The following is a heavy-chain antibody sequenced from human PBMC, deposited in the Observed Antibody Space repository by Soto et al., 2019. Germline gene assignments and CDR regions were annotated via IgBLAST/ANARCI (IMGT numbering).Heavy chain of an antibody. V-gene: IGHV3-7*01. CDR1: GFIFRRYW. Sequence: SLRLSCAASGFIFRRYWASWVRQAPGKGLEWVANINQDGSEKHYVDSVRGRFIISRDNAENSLYLQMNSLRAEDTALYYCARDGVAAGLYLDNWGHGPMVTVSS. CDR3: ARDGVAAGLYLDN. D-gene: IGHD2-15*01. J-gene: IGHJ4*01. CDR2: INQDGSEK.